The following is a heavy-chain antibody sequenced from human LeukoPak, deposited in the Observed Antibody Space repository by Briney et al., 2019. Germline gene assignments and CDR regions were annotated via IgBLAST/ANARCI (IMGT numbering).Heavy chain of an antibody. V-gene: IGHV3-48*03. CDR3: AKDRAFLWFGDL. D-gene: IGHD3-10*01. Sequence: GGSLRLSCAASGFTFSSYEMHWVRQAPGKGLEWVSYISSSDSTIYYADSVKGRFTISRDNSKNTLYLQMNSLRAEDTAVYYCAKDRAFLWFGDLWGQGTLVTVSS. CDR1: GFTFSSYE. CDR2: ISSSDSTI. J-gene: IGHJ5*02.